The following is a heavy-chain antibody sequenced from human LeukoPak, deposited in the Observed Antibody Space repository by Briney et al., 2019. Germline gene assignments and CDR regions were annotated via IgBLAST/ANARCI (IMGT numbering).Heavy chain of an antibody. D-gene: IGHD5-12*01. CDR3: ARRVDIVANDDY. J-gene: IGHJ4*02. CDR1: GYNFATKW. V-gene: IGHV5-51*01. CDR2: IYPGDSDT. Sequence: GESLKISCKGSGYNFATKWIGWVRQMPGKGLEWMGIIYPGDSDTRYSPSFQGQVTISADKSISTAYLQWSSLKASDTAMYYCARRVDIVANDDYWGQGTLVTVSS.